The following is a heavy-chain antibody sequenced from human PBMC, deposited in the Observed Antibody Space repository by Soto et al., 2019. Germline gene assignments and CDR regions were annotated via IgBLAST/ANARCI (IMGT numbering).Heavy chain of an antibody. CDR2: ITSSGGNT. CDR3: ARRIPFGYGMDV. J-gene: IGHJ6*02. CDR1: GFTFSSYA. D-gene: IGHD2-21*01. Sequence: EVQLVESGGGLVQPGGSLRLSCAASGFTFSSYAMHWVRQAPGKGLEYVSAITSSGGNTDYASSVKGRFTISRDNSKNTLYLQMGSLRTEDMGVYDCARRIPFGYGMDVWGQGTTVTVSS. V-gene: IGHV3-64*01.